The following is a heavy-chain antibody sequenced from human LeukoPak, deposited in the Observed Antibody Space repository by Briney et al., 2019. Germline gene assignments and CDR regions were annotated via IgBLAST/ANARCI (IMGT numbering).Heavy chain of an antibody. CDR3: ARVGFGSHAFDI. J-gene: IGHJ3*02. D-gene: IGHD3-10*01. V-gene: IGHV4-4*02. CDR2: IYHSGST. Sequence: SETLSLTCAVSGGSISSSNWWSWVRQPPGKGLEWIGEIYHSGSTNYNPSLKSRVTISVDTSKNQFSLKLSSVTAADTAVYYCARVGFGSHAFDIWGQGTMVTVSS. CDR1: GGSISSSNW.